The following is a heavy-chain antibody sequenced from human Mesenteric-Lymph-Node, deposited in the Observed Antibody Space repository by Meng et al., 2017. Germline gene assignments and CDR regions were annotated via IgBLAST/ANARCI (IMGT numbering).Heavy chain of an antibody. D-gene: IGHD3-16*01. J-gene: IGHJ4*02. CDR2: IWYDGSNK. Sequence: GESLKISCAASGFTFSSYGMHWVRQAPGKGLEWVAVIWYDGSNKYYADSVKGRFTISRDNSKNTLYLQMNSLRAEDTAVYYCAEAQGEFRSFDYWGQGTLVTVSS. CDR3: AEAQGEFRSFDY. V-gene: IGHV3-30*02. CDR1: GFTFSSYG.